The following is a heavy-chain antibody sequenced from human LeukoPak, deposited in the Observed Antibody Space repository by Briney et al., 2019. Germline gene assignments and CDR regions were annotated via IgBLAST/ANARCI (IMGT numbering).Heavy chain of an antibody. V-gene: IGHV4-59*08. Sequence: SETLSLTCTVSGDSITKHYWSWIRQPPGKGLEWIGYIYYSGSTNYNPSLKSRVTISVDTSKNQFSLKLSSVTAADTAVYYCARSERGGWYAYYFDYWGQGTLVTVSS. D-gene: IGHD6-19*01. CDR3: ARSERGGWYAYYFDY. CDR1: GDSITKHY. J-gene: IGHJ4*02. CDR2: IYYSGST.